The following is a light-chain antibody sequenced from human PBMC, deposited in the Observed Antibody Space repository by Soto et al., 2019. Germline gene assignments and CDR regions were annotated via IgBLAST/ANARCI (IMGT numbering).Light chain of an antibody. CDR1: QGISNY. Sequence: DIQMTQSPSSLSASVGDRVTITCRASQGISNYLAWYQQKPGKVPKLLIYAASTLQSGVPSRFSGSGSGTDFTLTISSLQHEDVATYYCQKYNSAPQFTFGPGTKVDIK. CDR2: AAS. CDR3: QKYNSAPQFT. V-gene: IGKV1-27*01. J-gene: IGKJ3*01.